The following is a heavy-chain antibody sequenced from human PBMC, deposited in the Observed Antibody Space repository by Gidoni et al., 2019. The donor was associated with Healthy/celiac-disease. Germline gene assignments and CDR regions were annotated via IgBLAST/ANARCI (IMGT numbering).Heavy chain of an antibody. CDR3: VKDRRGATDAFDI. Sequence: EVQLVESWGGLVPPGGSLRLSCSASGFTFSSYAMHWVRQAPGKGLEYVSAISSNGGSTYYADSVKGRFTISRDNSKNTLYLQMSSLRAEDTAVYYCVKDRRGATDAFDIWGQGTMVTVSS. V-gene: IGHV3-64D*09. CDR1: GFTFSSYA. D-gene: IGHD1-26*01. CDR2: ISSNGGST. J-gene: IGHJ3*02.